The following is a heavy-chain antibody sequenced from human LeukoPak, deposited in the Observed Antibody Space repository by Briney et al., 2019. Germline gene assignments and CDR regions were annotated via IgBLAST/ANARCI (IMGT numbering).Heavy chain of an antibody. CDR2: ISWNSGSI. J-gene: IGHJ4*02. CDR3: AKGGVVVVAATYFDY. Sequence: GGSLRLSCAASGFTFDDYAMHWVRQAPGQGLEWVSGISWNSGSIGYADSVKGRFTISRDNAKNSLYLQMNSLRAEDMALYYCAKGGVVVVAATYFDYWGQGTLVTVSS. V-gene: IGHV3-9*03. CDR1: GFTFDDYA. D-gene: IGHD2-15*01.